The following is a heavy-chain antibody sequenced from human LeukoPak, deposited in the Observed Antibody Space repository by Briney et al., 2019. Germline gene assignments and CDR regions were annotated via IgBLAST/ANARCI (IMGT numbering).Heavy chain of an antibody. V-gene: IGHV1-8*01. CDR1: VYTLTRYD. D-gene: IGHD3-10*01. CDR3: ARGYYGSGSCSIPFDY. Sequence: GPSVKLSRKVSVYTLTRYDVNWVPESTGQGLEGLRWMNPNSGNTGYAQKFQGRVTMTRNTSISTAYMELSSLRSEDTAVYYCARGYYGSGSCSIPFDYWGQGTLVTVSS. J-gene: IGHJ4*02. CDR2: MNPNSGNT.